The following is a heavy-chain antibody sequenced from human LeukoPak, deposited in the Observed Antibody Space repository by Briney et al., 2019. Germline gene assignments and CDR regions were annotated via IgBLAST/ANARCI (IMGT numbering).Heavy chain of an antibody. J-gene: IGHJ3*02. D-gene: IGHD3-3*01. CDR2: IYYSGST. Sequence: PSETLSLTSTVSGGSISSGGYYWSWIRQHPGKGLEWIGYIYYSGSTYYNPSLKSRVTISVDTSKNQFSLKLSSVTAADTAVYYCARAGAYDFWSGYPNAFDTWGQGTMVTVSS. CDR1: GGSISSGGYY. CDR3: ARAGAYDFWSGYPNAFDT. V-gene: IGHV4-31*03.